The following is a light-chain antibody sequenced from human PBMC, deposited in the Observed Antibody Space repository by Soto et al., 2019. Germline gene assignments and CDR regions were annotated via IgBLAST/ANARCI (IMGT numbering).Light chain of an antibody. CDR1: QSISSW. V-gene: IGKV1-5*03. CDR2: TAS. CDR3: QQYNSYPIT. Sequence: DIQMTQSPSTLSASVGDRVTITCRARQSISSWLAWYQQKPGKAPKSLIYTASSLESGVPSRFSGGGSGTEFTLTISSLQPDDFATYYCQQYNSYPITFGQGTRLEIK. J-gene: IGKJ5*01.